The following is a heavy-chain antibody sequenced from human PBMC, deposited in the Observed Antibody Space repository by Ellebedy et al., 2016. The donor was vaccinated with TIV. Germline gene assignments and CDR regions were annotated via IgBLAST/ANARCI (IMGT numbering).Heavy chain of an antibody. CDR1: GFTFGDYG. CDR2: IRRKAYGGTT. V-gene: IGHV3-49*03. CDR3: TRSRGYSYGYADY. Sequence: GESLKISCTASGFTFGDYGMSWFRQAPGKGLGWVGFIRRKAYGGTTEYAASVKGRFTISRDDSKSIAYLQMNSLKTEDTAVYYCTRSRGYSYGYADYWGQGTLVTVSS. J-gene: IGHJ4*02. D-gene: IGHD5-18*01.